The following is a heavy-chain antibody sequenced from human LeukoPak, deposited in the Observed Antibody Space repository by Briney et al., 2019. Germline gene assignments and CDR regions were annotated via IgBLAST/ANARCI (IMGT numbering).Heavy chain of an antibody. J-gene: IGHJ4*02. Sequence: PGGSLRLSCAASGFTFSSYAMHWVRQAPGKGLEWVAVISYDGSNKYYADSVKGRFTISRDNSKNTLYLQMNSLRAEDTAVYYCARDRLPGYSYGYGFDYWGQGTLVTVSS. CDR1: GFTFSSYA. V-gene: IGHV3-30-3*01. D-gene: IGHD5-18*01. CDR2: ISYDGSNK. CDR3: ARDRLPGYSYGYGFDY.